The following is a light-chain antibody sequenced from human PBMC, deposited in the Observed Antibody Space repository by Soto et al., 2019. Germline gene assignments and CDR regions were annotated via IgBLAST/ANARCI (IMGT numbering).Light chain of an antibody. V-gene: IGLV2-14*01. CDR1: SNDVGGYDY. CDR2: EVS. CDR3: QSWGGGVHWV. J-gene: IGLJ3*02. Sequence: QSVLTQPASVSGSPGQSITISCSGTSNDVGGYDYVSWYQQHPGKAPKLVIYEVSNRPSWVSNRFSGSKSGNTASLTISGLQSEDEGDYYCQSWGGGVHWVFGGGTKVTVL.